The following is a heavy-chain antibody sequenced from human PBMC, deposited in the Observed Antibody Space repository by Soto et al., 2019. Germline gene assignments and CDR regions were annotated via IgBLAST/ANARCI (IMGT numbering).Heavy chain of an antibody. CDR1: GFTFSSYV. CDR3: AKRRGEGYFDY. D-gene: IGHD3-16*01. Sequence: GGSLRLSCAASGFTFSSYVMGWVRRAPGKGLEWVSAISGNGADTYYADSVKGRFTVSRDISKNTLYLQINSLRADDTAVYYCAKRRGEGYFDYWGQGTLVSVSS. CDR2: ISGNGADT. V-gene: IGHV3-23*01. J-gene: IGHJ4*02.